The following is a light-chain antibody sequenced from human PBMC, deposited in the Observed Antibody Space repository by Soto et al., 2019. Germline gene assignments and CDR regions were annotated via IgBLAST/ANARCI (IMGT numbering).Light chain of an antibody. CDR2: EVT. CDR1: SSDVGGYTY. Sequence: QSALTQPPSASGSPGQLVTISCTGTSSDVGGYTYVSWYQQYPGKAPKLMIYEVTKRPSGVPDRFSGSKSGNTASLTVSGLQAEDEADYYCSSYGGNNNLVFGGGTKVTVL. V-gene: IGLV2-8*01. CDR3: SSYGGNNNLV. J-gene: IGLJ2*01.